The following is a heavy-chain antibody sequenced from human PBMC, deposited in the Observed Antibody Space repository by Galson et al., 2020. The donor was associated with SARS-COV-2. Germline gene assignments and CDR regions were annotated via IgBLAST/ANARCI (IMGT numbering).Heavy chain of an antibody. CDR2: IWYDGSNK. J-gene: IGHJ3*02. CDR3: ARDPPNYDILTGYYSGAFDI. Sequence: GGSLRLSCAASGFTFSSYGMHWVRQAPGKGLEWVAVIWYDGSNKYYADSVKGRFTISRDNSKNTLYLQMNSLRAEDTAVYYCARDPPNYDILTGYYSGAFDIWGQGTMVTVSS. CDR1: GFTFSSYG. D-gene: IGHD3-9*01. V-gene: IGHV3-33*01.